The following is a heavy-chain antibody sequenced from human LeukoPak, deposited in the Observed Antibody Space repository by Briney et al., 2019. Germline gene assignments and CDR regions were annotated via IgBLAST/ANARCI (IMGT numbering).Heavy chain of an antibody. J-gene: IGHJ3*02. CDR3: ARVYYDDAFDI. CDR1: GFTFSSYA. Sequence: GGSLRLSCAASGFTFSSYAMNWVRQAPGKGLEWVSVIYSGGSTYYADSVKGRFTISRDNSKNTLYLQMNSLRAEDTAVYYCARVYYDDAFDIWGQGTMVTVSS. CDR2: IYSGGST. V-gene: IGHV3-53*01. D-gene: IGHD3-22*01.